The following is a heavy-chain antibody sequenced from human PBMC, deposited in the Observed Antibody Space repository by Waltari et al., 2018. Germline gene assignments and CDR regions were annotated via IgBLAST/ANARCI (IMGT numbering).Heavy chain of an antibody. V-gene: IGHV1-69*13. D-gene: IGHD6-13*01. CDR3: AILGQQQTFDY. Sequence: QVQLVQSGAEVKKPGASVKVSCKASGYTFTSHAMHWVRQAPGQGLEWMGRIIPIFGTANYAQKFQGRVTITADKSTSTAYMELSSLRSEDTAVYYCAILGQQQTFDYWGQGTLVTVSS. CDR2: IIPIFGTA. J-gene: IGHJ4*02. CDR1: GYTFTSHA.